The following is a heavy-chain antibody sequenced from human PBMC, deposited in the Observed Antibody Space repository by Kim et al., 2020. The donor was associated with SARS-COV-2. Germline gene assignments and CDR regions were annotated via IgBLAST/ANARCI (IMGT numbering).Heavy chain of an antibody. D-gene: IGHD3-16*01. J-gene: IGHJ5*02. CDR2: INPNTGDA. Sequence: ASVKVSCKASGYIFTSYDINWVRQASGQGLEWMGWINPNTGDAGYGQKFQGRVSMTRNTSISTAYMELTSLRSDDTAIYYCARAKRGGSWFHPWGQGTLVTVSS. CDR1: GYIFTSYD. V-gene: IGHV1-8*01. CDR3: ARAKRGGSWFHP.